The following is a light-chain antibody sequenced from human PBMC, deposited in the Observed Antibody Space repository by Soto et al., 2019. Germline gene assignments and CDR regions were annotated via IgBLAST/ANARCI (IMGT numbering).Light chain of an antibody. V-gene: IGKV3-20*01. CDR1: QSVSSSY. Sequence: EIVLTQSPGTLPLSPGERATLSCRASQSVSSSYLAWYQQKPGQAPRLLRYGASSRATGIPDRFSGSVSGTVFTLTISRPDPEAFAVYYCQQYGSSPSFTFGGGTKVEIK. CDR3: QQYGSSPSFT. CDR2: GAS. J-gene: IGKJ4*01.